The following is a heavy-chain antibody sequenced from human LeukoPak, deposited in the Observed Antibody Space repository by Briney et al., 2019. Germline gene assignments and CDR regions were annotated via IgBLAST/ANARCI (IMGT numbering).Heavy chain of an antibody. D-gene: IGHD5-12*01. CDR3: AKGPRGYSGYGQYSSYMDV. V-gene: IGHV3-30-3*01. Sequence: GRSLRLSCAASGFTFSSYAMHWVRQAPGKGLEWVAVISYDGSNKYYADSVKGRFTISRDNAKNSLYLQMNSLRAEDMALYYCAKGPRGYSGYGQYSSYMDVWGKGTTVTVSS. CDR1: GFTFSSYA. J-gene: IGHJ6*03. CDR2: ISYDGSNK.